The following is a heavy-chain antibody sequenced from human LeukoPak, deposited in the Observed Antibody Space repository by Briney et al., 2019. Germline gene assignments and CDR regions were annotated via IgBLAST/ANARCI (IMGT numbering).Heavy chain of an antibody. J-gene: IGHJ5*02. Sequence: PGGSLRLSCAASGFTFSSYWMSWVRQAPGKGLEWVANIKQDGSEKYYVDSVKGRFTISRDNAKNSLYLQMNSLRAEDTAVYYCARDRITIFHYWFDPWGQGTLVTVSS. CDR2: IKQDGSEK. CDR1: GFTFSSYW. V-gene: IGHV3-7*01. CDR3: ARDRITIFHYWFDP. D-gene: IGHD3-3*01.